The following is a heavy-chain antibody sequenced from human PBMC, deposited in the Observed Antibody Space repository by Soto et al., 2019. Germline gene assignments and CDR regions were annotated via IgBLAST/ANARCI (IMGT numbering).Heavy chain of an antibody. V-gene: IGHV1-69*13. CDR1: GGTCSSYA. D-gene: IGHD3-9*01. CDR3: ARAHYDILTYYYGMDV. CDR2: IIPIFGTA. J-gene: IGHJ6*02. Sequence: GASVKVSCKASGGTCSSYAISWVRQAPGQGLEWMGGIIPIFGTANYAQKFQGRVTITADESTSTAYMELSSLRSEDTAVYYRARAHYDILTYYYGMDVWGQGTTVTVSS.